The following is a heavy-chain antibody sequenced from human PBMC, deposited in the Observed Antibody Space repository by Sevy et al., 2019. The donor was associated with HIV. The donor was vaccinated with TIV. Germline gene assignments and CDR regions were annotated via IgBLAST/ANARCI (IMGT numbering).Heavy chain of an antibody. CDR2: IYHSGST. J-gene: IGHJ6*02. CDR1: GYSISSGYY. CDR3: ARDSVLGLYYYYGMDV. V-gene: IGHV4-38-2*02. Sequence: SETLSLTCAVSGYSISSGYYWGWIRQPPGKGLEWIGSIYHSGSTYYNPSLKSRVTISVDMSKNQFSLKLSSVTAADTAVYYCARDSVLGLYYYYGMDVWGQGTTVTVSS. D-gene: IGHD1-26*01.